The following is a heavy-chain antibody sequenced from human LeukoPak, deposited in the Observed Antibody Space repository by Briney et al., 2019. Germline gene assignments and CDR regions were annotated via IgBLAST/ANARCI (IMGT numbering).Heavy chain of an antibody. CDR2: IHDSGST. J-gene: IGHJ2*01. V-gene: IGHV4-59*08. CDR3: ARHVGHYDGSGYYYDWYFDL. CDR1: GGYISSSF. D-gene: IGHD3-22*01. Sequence: SETLSLTCIDSGGYISSSFWSWIRQPPGKGLEWIGNIHDSGSTNFSPSLKSRVTISVDTSKNQFSLKLSSVTAADAAVYYCARHVGHYDGSGYYYDWYFDLWGRGTLVTVSS.